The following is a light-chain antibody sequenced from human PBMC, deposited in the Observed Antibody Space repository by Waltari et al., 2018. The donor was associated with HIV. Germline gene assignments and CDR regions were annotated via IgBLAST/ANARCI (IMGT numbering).Light chain of an antibody. CDR1: RSPDWFYHL. J-gene: IGLJ2*01. CDR3: CSYAGSFVV. V-gene: IGLV2-23*01. Sequence: QSALSQPPSVSGSPGPSITIPFPGTRSPDWFYHLLSWYQQYPGKAPKLRIYEGSNRPSGVSNRFSGSKSGNTASLTISGVQTEDEADYYCCSYAGSFVVFGGGTKLTVL. CDR2: EGS.